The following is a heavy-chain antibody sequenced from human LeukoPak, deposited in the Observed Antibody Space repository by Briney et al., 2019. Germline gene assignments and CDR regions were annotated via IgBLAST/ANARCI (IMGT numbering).Heavy chain of an antibody. Sequence: SETLSLTCAVYGGSFSGYYWSWIRQPPGKGLEWIGEINHSGTTNYNPSLKSRVTISVDTSKNQFSLKLSSVTAADTAVYYCARGRRIVVVVAATPPGRWFDPWGQGTLVIVSS. CDR3: ARGRRIVVVVAATPPGRWFDP. CDR1: GGSFSGYY. D-gene: IGHD2-15*01. V-gene: IGHV4-34*01. CDR2: INHSGTT. J-gene: IGHJ5*02.